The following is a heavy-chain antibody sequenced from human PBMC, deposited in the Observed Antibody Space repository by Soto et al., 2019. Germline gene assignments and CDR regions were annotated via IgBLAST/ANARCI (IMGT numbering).Heavy chain of an antibody. D-gene: IGHD2-2*01. V-gene: IGHV1-69*13. Sequence: ASVKVSCKASGGTFSSYAISWVRQAPGQGLEWMGGIIPIFGTANYAQKFQGRVTITADESTSTAYMELSSLRSEDTAVYYCARGWLDVVVPAASGQGGYYYYYGMDVWGQGTTVTVSS. CDR1: GGTFSSYA. CDR3: ARGWLDVVVPAASGQGGYYYYYGMDV. J-gene: IGHJ6*02. CDR2: IIPIFGTA.